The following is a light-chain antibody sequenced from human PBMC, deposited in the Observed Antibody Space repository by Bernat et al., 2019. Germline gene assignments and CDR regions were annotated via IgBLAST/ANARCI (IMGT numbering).Light chain of an antibody. Sequence: DIQVTQSPSSLSASVGDRVTITCRTSQPLNNYLMWYQHKPGTAPKPLIYAASSVKSGVPSRFIGSGYGTDFTLTVTSLQPADFATYFCQQSHITPYTFGQGTKVDI. CDR2: AAS. CDR1: QPLNNY. V-gene: IGKV1-39*01. J-gene: IGKJ2*01. CDR3: QQSHITPYT.